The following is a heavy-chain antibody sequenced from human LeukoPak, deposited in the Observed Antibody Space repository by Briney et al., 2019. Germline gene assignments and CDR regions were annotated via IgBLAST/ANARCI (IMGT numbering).Heavy chain of an antibody. D-gene: IGHD1-26*01. CDR1: GFTFSSYA. Sequence: PGGSLRLSCAASGFTFSSYAMSWVRQAPGKGLEWVSGISDSGDSTYYADPVKGRFTISRDNSKNTLYLQMSSLRAEDTAVYYCAKISGSRVGPNDTWGQGTLVTVSS. J-gene: IGHJ5*02. CDR3: AKISGSRVGPNDT. CDR2: ISDSGDST. V-gene: IGHV3-23*01.